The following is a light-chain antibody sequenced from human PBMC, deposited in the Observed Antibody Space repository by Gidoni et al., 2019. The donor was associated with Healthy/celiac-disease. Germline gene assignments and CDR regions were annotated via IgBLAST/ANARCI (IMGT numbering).Light chain of an antibody. CDR2: GAS. V-gene: IGKV3-20*01. Sequence: IVFTKSPGPLSLSPGERATLSCRASQSVSSSYLAWYQQKPGKAPRLLLYGASSRATGIPDRFSGSGSGTVFTLTISRLEPEDFAVYYCQQYGSSPITFGQGTQLEIK. CDR1: QSVSSSY. CDR3: QQYGSSPIT. J-gene: IGKJ5*01.